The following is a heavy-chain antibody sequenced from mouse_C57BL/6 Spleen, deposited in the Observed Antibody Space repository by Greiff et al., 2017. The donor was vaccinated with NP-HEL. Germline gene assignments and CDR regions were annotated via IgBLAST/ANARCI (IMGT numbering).Heavy chain of an antibody. CDR3: ARDYYGSSHWYFDV. CDR1: GYTFTDYY. D-gene: IGHD1-1*01. CDR2: IYPGSGNN. V-gene: IGHV1-76*01. J-gene: IGHJ1*03. Sequence: QVQLKQSGAELVRPGASVKLSCKASGYTFTDYYINWVKQRPGQGLEWIARIYPGSGNNYYNEKFKGKATLTAEKSSSTAYMQLSSLTSEDSAVYFCARDYYGSSHWYFDVWGTGTTVTVAS.